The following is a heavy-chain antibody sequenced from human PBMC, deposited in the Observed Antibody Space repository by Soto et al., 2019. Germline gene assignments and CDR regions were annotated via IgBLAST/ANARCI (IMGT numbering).Heavy chain of an antibody. J-gene: IGHJ4*02. D-gene: IGHD2-15*01. CDR2: IYYSGST. V-gene: IGHV4-59*01. CDR3: ARGRVSGDICYLDY. Sequence: ASETLSLTCTVSGGSISSYYWSWIRQPPGKGLEWIGYIYYSGSTKYNPSLKSRVNISVDTSKNQFSLKLSSVTAADTAVYYCARGRVSGDICYLDYWGQGTLVTVSS. CDR1: GGSISSYY.